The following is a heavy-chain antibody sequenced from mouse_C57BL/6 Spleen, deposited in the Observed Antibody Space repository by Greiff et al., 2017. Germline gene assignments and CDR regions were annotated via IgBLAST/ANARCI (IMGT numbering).Heavy chain of an antibody. CDR3: AKGEYDYDWYFEV. Sequence: VQLQQSGPELVKPGASVKMSCKASGYTFTDYNMHWVKQSHGKSLEWIGYINPNNGGTSYNQKFKGKATLTVNKSSSTAYMELRSLTSEDSAVYYCAKGEYDYDWYFEVWGTGTTVTVSS. V-gene: IGHV1-22*01. D-gene: IGHD2-4*01. J-gene: IGHJ1*03. CDR1: GYTFTDYN. CDR2: INPNNGGT.